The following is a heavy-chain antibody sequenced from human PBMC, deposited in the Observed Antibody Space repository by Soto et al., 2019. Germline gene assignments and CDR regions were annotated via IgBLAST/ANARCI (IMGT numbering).Heavy chain of an antibody. CDR2: SIPIFGTP. V-gene: IGHV1-69*06. CDR1: GYTFTSYY. Sequence: SVKVSCKASGYTFTSYYMHWVRQAPGQVLEWMGGSIPIFGTPTYAQKSQGRVTIKADKPTNTAYMEMNSLRFEDTAVYYCARSEGGYFYGMDVWGQGTTVTVSS. J-gene: IGHJ6*01. CDR3: ARSEGGYFYGMDV. D-gene: IGHD3-9*01.